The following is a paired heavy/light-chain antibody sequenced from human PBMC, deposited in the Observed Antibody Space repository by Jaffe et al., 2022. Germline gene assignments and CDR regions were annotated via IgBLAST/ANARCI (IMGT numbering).Heavy chain of an antibody. J-gene: IGHJ3*02. D-gene: IGHD2-2*01. CDR1: GFTFSDYY. V-gene: IGHV3-11*01. Sequence: QVQLVESGGGLVKPGGSLRLSCAASGFTFSDYYMSWIRQAPGKGLEWVSYISSSGSTIYYADSVKGRFTISRDNAKNSLYLQMNSLRAEDTAVYYCARVWRDLYCSSTSCLRHPDAFDIWGQGTMVTVSS. CDR3: ARVWRDLYCSSTSCLRHPDAFDI. CDR2: ISSSGSTI.
Light chain of an antibody. Sequence: SYVLTQPPSVSVAPGKTARITCGGNNIGSKSVHWYQQKPGQAPVLVIYYDSDRPSGIPERFSGSNSGNTATLTISRVEAGDEADYYCQVWDSSSDHRYVFGTGTKVTVL. CDR3: QVWDSSSDHRYV. CDR2: YDS. CDR1: NIGSKS. J-gene: IGLJ1*01. V-gene: IGLV3-21*04.